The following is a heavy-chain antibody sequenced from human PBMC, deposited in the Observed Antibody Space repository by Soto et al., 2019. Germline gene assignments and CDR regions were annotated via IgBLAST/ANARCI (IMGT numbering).Heavy chain of an antibody. V-gene: IGHV3-48*04. D-gene: IGHD6-19*01. J-gene: IGHJ6*02. Sequence: GGSLRLSCAASGFTFSSYAMHWVRQAPGKGLEWVSYISSSGSTIYYADSVKGRFTISRDNAKNSLYLQMNSLRAEDTAVYYCARVDGSSGRYYHYYGMDVWGQGTTVTVSS. CDR3: ARVDGSSGRYYHYYGMDV. CDR1: GFTFSSYA. CDR2: ISSSGSTI.